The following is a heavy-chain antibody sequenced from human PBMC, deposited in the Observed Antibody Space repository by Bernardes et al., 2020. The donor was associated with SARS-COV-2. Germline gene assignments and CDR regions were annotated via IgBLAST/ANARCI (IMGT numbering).Heavy chain of an antibody. V-gene: IGHV3-66*01. CDR1: GFTVGVNY. J-gene: IGHJ4*02. CDR3: ARDPVGAYYFDS. CDR2: IFCGGDA. Sequence: GGSLRLSCAASGFTVGVNYMTCVRQPPGKGLEWISVIFCGGDAFYAESVKGRFTISRDNSKNTLYLQMNSLRAEDTAVYYCARDPVGAYYFDSWGQGTLVAVST. D-gene: IGHD1-26*01.